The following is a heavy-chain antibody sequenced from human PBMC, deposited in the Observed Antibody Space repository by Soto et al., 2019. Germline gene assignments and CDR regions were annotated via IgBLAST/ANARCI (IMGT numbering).Heavy chain of an antibody. CDR3: ARDVAAAATNWFDP. V-gene: IGHV1-18*01. J-gene: IGHJ5*02. CDR1: GYTFTRYG. Sequence: QVQLVQSGAEVKKPGASEKVSCKGSGYTFTRYGINWVRQAPGQGLEWMGWISADNGHTNYAQKLQGRVTMTTDTSTSTAYMELRSLRSDDTAVYYCARDVAAAATNWFDPWGQGTLVTVSS. CDR2: ISADNGHT. D-gene: IGHD6-13*01.